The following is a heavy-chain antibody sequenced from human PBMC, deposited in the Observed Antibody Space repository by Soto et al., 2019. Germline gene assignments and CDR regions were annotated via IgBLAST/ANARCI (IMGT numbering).Heavy chain of an antibody. CDR3: ARAKNTAIVSCFDP. D-gene: IGHD5-18*01. CDR1: GYPFTSYA. J-gene: IGHJ5*02. Sequence: ASLKVSCKASGYPFTSYASHWVRQAPGQRLEWMGWINAGNGNTKYSQNFQGRVTITRDTSASTAYMELSSLRSEDTAVYYCARAKNTAIVSCFDPCGQRTLVTVSS. V-gene: IGHV1-3*01. CDR2: INAGNGNT.